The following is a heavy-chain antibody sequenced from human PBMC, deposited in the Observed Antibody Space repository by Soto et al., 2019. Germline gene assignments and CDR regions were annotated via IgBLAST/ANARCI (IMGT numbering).Heavy chain of an antibody. CDR2: ISYDGSNK. CDR3: AKVSPVVVVAATLDY. V-gene: IGHV3-30*18. CDR1: GFTFSSYG. J-gene: IGHJ4*02. Sequence: GGSLRLSCAASGFTFSSYGMHWVRQAPGKGLEWVAVISYDGSNKYYADSVKGRFTISRDNSKNTLYLQMNSLRAEDTAVYYCAKVSPVVVVAATLDYWGQGTLVTVSS. D-gene: IGHD2-15*01.